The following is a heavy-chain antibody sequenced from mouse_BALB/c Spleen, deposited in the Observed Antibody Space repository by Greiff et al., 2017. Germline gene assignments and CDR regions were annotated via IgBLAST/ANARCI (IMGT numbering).Heavy chain of an antibody. V-gene: IGHV1-7*01. CDR3: ARLEPNYYAMDY. CDR2: INPSTGYT. CDR1: GYTFTSYW. D-gene: IGHD5-1*01. Sequence: VQLQESGAELAKPGASVKMSCKASGYTFTSYWMHWVKQRPGQGLEWIGYINPSTGYTEYNQKFKDKATLTADKSSSTAYMQLSSLTSEDSAVYYCARLEPNYYAMDYWGQGTSVTVSS. J-gene: IGHJ4*01.